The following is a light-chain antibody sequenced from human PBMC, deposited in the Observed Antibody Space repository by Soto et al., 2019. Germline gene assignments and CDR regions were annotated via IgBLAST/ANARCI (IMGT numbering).Light chain of an antibody. CDR2: EVT. CDR1: SSDVGGYDY. CDR3: SSYAGSINDRYV. J-gene: IGLJ1*01. V-gene: IGLV2-8*01. Sequence: QSVLTQPPSASGSPGQSVTISCTGTSSDVGGYDYVSWYQQYPGKAPKLILYEVTKRPSGVPDRFSGSKSGNTASLTVSGLQAEDEAEYYCSSYAGSINDRYVFGTGNKVTVL.